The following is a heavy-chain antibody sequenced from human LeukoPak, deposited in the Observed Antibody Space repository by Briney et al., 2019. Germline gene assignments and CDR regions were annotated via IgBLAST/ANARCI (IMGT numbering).Heavy chain of an antibody. CDR1: GGSISSYY. J-gene: IGHJ4*02. Sequence: SETMSLTSTVSGGSISSYYWSWIRQPPGKGLEWIGYIYYSGSTNYNPSLKSRVTISVDTSKNQFSLKLSSVTAADTAVYYCARGHMVRGVIQDYYFDYWGQGTLVTVSS. V-gene: IGHV4-59*01. D-gene: IGHD3-10*01. CDR3: ARGHMVRGVIQDYYFDY. CDR2: IYYSGST.